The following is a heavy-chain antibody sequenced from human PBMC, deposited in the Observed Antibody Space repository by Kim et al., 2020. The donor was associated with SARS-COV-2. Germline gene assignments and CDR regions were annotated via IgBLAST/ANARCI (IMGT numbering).Heavy chain of an antibody. V-gene: IGHV1-69*04. CDR1: GGTFSSYA. CDR3: ARPHITGTADYYYGMDV. CDR2: IIPILGIA. Sequence: SVKVSCKASGGTFSSYAISWVRQAPGQGLEWMGRIIPILGIANYAQKFQGRVTITADKSTSTAYMELSSLRSEDTAVYYCARPHITGTADYYYGMDVWGQGTTVTVSS. J-gene: IGHJ6*02. D-gene: IGHD1-7*01.